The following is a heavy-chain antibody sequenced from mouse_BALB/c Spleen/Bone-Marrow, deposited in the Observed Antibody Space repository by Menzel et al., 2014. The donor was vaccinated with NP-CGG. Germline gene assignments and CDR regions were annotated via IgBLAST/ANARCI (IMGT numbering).Heavy chain of an antibody. CDR2: SRNKAKYYTT. V-gene: IGHV7-1*02. CDR1: GFTFSDFY. CDR3: ARDVGYGNYFVY. J-gene: IGHJ3*01. D-gene: IGHD2-10*02. Sequence: EVQRVESGGGLVQPGDSLRLSCATSGFTFSDFYMEWVRQPPGKRLEWIAASRNKAKYYTTEYSASVKGRFIVSRDTSKSVLYLQMNALRAEDTAIYYCARDVGYGNYFVYWGQGTLVTVSA.